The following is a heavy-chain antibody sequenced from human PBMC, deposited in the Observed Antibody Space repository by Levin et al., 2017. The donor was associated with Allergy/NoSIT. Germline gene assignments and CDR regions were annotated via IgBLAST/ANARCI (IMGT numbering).Heavy chain of an antibody. CDR3: TTGAYCSSTSCYTSGYYYYYGLDV. Sequence: GGSLRLSCAASGFTFSNAWMSWVRQAPGKGLEWVGRIKSNIDGGTTDHAAPVKGRFTISRDDSKNTLYLQMNSLKTEDTAVYYCTTGAYCSSTSCYTSGYYYYYGLDVWGQGTTVTVSS. CDR2: IKSNIDGGTT. CDR1: GFTFSNAW. D-gene: IGHD2-2*02. J-gene: IGHJ6*02. V-gene: IGHV3-15*01.